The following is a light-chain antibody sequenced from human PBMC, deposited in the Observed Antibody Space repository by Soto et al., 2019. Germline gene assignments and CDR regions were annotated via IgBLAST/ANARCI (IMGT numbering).Light chain of an antibody. CDR3: QQYGSSLWT. J-gene: IGKJ1*01. V-gene: IGKV3-20*01. Sequence: DIVLTQSPGTLSLSPGERATLSCRASQSVHSGYLAWYQQIPGQAPRLLVYGASSRPPGIPDRFRGSGSGTDFTLDISRLEPEDFAVYFCQQYGSSLWTFGRGTKVEIK. CDR2: GAS. CDR1: QSVHSGY.